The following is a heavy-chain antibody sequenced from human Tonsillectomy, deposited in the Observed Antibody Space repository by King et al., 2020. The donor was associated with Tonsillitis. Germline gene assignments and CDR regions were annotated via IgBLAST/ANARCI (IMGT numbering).Heavy chain of an antibody. CDR1: GDSINSGPYY. Sequence: VQLQESGPGLVKPSQTLSLTCAVSGDSINSGPYYWNWIRQPAGKGLEWIGRIAASGSTSSNPSLKSRVTISVDTSKNQFSLRLTSVTAADTAVYYCAGEDYGDYPYWGQGTLVT. V-gene: IGHV4-61*02. CDR3: AGEDYGDYPY. CDR2: IAASGST. D-gene: IGHD4-17*01. J-gene: IGHJ4*02.